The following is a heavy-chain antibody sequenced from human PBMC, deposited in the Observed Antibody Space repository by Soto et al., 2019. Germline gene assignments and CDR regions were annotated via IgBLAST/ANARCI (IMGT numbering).Heavy chain of an antibody. V-gene: IGHV3-30*18. CDR2: ISYDGGNK. D-gene: IGHD3-3*01. J-gene: IGHJ4*02. CDR1: GFTFSSYG. CDR3: AKGSQGRVLRFLEWLSYYFDY. Sequence: GGSLRLSCAASGFTFSSYGMHWVRQAPGKGLEWVAVISYDGGNKYYADSVKGRFTISRDNSKNTLYLQMNSLRAEDTAVYYCAKGSQGRVLRFLEWLSYYFDYWGQGTLVTVSS.